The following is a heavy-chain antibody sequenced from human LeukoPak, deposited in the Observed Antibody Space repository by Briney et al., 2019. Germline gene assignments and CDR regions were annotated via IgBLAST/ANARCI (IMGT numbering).Heavy chain of an antibody. Sequence: ASVKVSCKASGYTFTSYGISWVRQAPGQGLEWMGWISAYNGNTNYAQKLQGRVTMTTDTSTCTAYMELRSLRSDDTAVYYCARGSSVAGYDAFDIWGQGTMVTVSS. J-gene: IGHJ3*02. D-gene: IGHD6-19*01. CDR1: GYTFTSYG. CDR2: ISAYNGNT. V-gene: IGHV1-18*04. CDR3: ARGSSVAGYDAFDI.